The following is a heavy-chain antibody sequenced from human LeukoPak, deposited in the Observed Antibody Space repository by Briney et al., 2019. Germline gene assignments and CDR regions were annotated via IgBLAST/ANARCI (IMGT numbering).Heavy chain of an antibody. Sequence: SQTLSLTCAVSGCSISSGGYSWSWIRQPPGKGLEWIGYIYHSGSTYYNPSLKSRVTISVDRSKNQFSLKLSSVTAADTAVYYCARAPFLRKMLGFDYWGQGTLVTVSS. D-gene: IGHD2/OR15-2a*01. CDR3: ARAPFLRKMLGFDY. CDR1: GCSISSGGYS. CDR2: IYHSGST. J-gene: IGHJ4*02. V-gene: IGHV4-30-2*01.